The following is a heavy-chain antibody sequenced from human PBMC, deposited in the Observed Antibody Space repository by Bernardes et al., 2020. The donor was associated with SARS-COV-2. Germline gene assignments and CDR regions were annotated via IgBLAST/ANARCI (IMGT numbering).Heavy chain of an antibody. D-gene: IGHD4-4*01. CDR3: ARGVSEYTNYYFDS. J-gene: IGHJ4*02. V-gene: IGHV1-8*01. Sequence: ASVKVSCKASGYTFTSYDINWVRQATVQGLEWMGWMNPNSGNTGFAQKFQGRVTMTWSTSISTAYMELSSLRSEDTAVYYCARGVSEYTNYYFDSWGQGTLVTVSS. CDR1: GYTFTSYD. CDR2: MNPNSGNT.